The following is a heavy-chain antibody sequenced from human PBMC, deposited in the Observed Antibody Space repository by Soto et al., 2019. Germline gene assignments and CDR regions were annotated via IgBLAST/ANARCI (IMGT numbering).Heavy chain of an antibody. CDR3: ARDLDSSGYYYFDH. D-gene: IGHD3-22*01. Sequence: EVQLVESGGGLVQRGGSLRLSCAASGFTFSSYAMHWVRQAPGKGLEYVSAISSYGGSTYYANSVKGRFTISRDNSKNTLYLQMGSLRAEDMAVYYCARDLDSSGYYYFDHWGQGTLVTVSS. V-gene: IGHV3-64*01. J-gene: IGHJ4*02. CDR1: GFTFSSYA. CDR2: ISSYGGST.